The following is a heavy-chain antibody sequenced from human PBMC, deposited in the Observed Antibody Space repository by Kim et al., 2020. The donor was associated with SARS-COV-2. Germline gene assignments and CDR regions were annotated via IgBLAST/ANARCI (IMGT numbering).Heavy chain of an antibody. CDR1: GGSISSYY. Sequence: SETLSLTCTVSGGSISSYYWSWIRQPPGKGLEWIGYIKYSGSTNYNPSLKSRVTISEDTSKNQFSLKLSSVTAADTAVYYCARHYYYDSSGYRYFDLWGRGTLVTVSS. CDR3: ARHYYYDSSGYRYFDL. CDR2: IKYSGST. J-gene: IGHJ2*01. D-gene: IGHD3-22*01. V-gene: IGHV4-59*08.